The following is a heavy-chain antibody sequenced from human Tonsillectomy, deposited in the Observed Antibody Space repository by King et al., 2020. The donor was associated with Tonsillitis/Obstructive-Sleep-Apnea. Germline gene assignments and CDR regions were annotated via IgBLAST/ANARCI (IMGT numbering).Heavy chain of an antibody. J-gene: IGHJ6*03. CDR1: GYTFTTYA. CDR2: INAGNGNT. Sequence: QLVQSGAEVKKPGASVKVSCKASGYTFTTYAMHWVRQAPGQRLEWMGWINAGNGNTKYSQKFQGRVTITRDTSASTAYMELSSLRSEDTAVYYCVRAGTRVSYYYYYMDVWGKGTTVTVSS. V-gene: IGHV1-3*01. D-gene: IGHD1-7*01. CDR3: VRAGTRVSYYYYYMDV.